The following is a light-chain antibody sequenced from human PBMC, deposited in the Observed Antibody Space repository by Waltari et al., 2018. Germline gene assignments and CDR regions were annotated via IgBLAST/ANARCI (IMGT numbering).Light chain of an antibody. CDR3: QQRFNWPPLT. Sequence: EIVLTQSPDILSLSPGETATLSCRASQSVSNYLARYHQKLGQAPRLLLYDESTRAPGIPARFSGSGSGTDFTLTISGLEPEDFAVYFCQQRFNWPPLTFGGGTKVEIK. V-gene: IGKV3-11*01. CDR2: DES. J-gene: IGKJ4*01. CDR1: QSVSNY.